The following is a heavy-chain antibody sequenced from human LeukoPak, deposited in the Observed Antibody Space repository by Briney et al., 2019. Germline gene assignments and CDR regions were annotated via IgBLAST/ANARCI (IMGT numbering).Heavy chain of an antibody. CDR3: ARGLWFGELLSNWFDP. CDR2: NNHSGST. D-gene: IGHD3-10*01. CDR1: GGSFSGYY. V-gene: IGHV4-34*01. J-gene: IGHJ5*02. Sequence: SETLSLTCAVYGGSFSGYYWSWIRQPPGKGLEWIGENNHSGSTNYNPSLKSRVTISVDTSKNQFSLKLSSVTAADTAVYYCARGLWFGELLSNWFDPWGQGTLVTVSS.